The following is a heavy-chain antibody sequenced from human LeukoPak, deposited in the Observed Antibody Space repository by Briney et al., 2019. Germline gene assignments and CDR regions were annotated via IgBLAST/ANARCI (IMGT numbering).Heavy chain of an antibody. CDR1: GFTFSSYS. Sequence: GGSLRLSCAASGFTFSSYSMNWVRQAPGKGLEWVSSISSSSSYIYYADSVKGRFTISRDNAKNSLYLQMNSLRAEDTAVYYCARGVRGEAAAGTSNWFDPWGQGTLVTVSS. CDR3: ARGVRGEAAAGTSNWFDP. V-gene: IGHV3-21*01. CDR2: ISSSSSYI. J-gene: IGHJ5*02. D-gene: IGHD6-13*01.